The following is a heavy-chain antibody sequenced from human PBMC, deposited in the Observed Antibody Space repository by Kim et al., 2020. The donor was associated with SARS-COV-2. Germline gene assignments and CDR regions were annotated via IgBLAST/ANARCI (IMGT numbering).Heavy chain of an antibody. CDR2: ISYSGTT. V-gene: IGHV3-21*06. Sequence: GGSLRLSCAASGFTFSAYSMYWVRQAPGKGLEWIAYISYSGTTYYSASVMGRLIISTENDKNYAFYLLNNMRVDEAAAYFYGARVNSGSAHGPFDNRG. CDR1: GFTFSAYS. J-gene: IGHJ4*01. CDR3: GARVNSGSAHGPFDN. D-gene: IGHD1-26*01.